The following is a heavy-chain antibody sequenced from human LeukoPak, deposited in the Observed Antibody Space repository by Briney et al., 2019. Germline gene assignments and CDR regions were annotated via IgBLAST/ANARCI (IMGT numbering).Heavy chain of an antibody. D-gene: IGHD3-10*01. CDR2: IYYSGST. J-gene: IGHJ4*02. CDR3: ARQARFGESRGFDY. CDR1: GGSISSSSYY. V-gene: IGHV4-39*01. Sequence: SETLSLTCTVSGGSISSSSYYWGWIRQPPGKGLEWIGSIYYSGSTYYNPSLKSRVTMSVDTSKNQFSLKLSSVTAADTAVYYCARQARFGESRGFDYWGQGTLVTVSS.